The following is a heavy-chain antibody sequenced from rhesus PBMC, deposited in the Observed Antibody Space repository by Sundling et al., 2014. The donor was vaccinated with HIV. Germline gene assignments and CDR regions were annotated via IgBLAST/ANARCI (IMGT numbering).Heavy chain of an antibody. J-gene: IGHJ4*01. CDR1: GGSMTNNY. Sequence: QVQLQESGPGLVKPSETLSLTCAVSGGSMTNNYWGWIRQPPGKGLEWIGYISDTSGNTDYNPSLKSRVTISKDTSKNQFFLKLSSVTAADTAMYYCARTVGNIWTGRWGWDYWGQGVLVTVSS. V-gene: IGHV4-165*01. D-gene: IGHD3-3*01. CDR3: ARTVGNIWTGRWGWDY. CDR2: ISDTSGNT.